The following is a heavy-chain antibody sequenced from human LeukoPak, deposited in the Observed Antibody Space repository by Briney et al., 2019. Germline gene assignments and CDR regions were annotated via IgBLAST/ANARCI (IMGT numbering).Heavy chain of an antibody. J-gene: IGHJ4*02. CDR1: GYTFTDYY. V-gene: IGHV1-2*02. D-gene: IGHD5-24*01. CDR3: ARNRYGYNFGY. Sequence: GASVEVSRKASGYTFTDYYFHWVRQAPGQGLEWMGWINPNSGGTNYAQKFQGRVTMTRDTSISTAYMELSSLTSDDTAVYYCARNRYGYNFGYWAQGTLVTVSS. CDR2: INPNSGGT.